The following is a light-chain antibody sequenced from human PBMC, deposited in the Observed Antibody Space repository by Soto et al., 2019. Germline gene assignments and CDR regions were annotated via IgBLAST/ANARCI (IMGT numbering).Light chain of an antibody. Sequence: EVVMTQSPATLSVSPGERVTLYCRASQSVYVNVAWYQQKPGQAPRLLISGASTRATGIPARFSGGGSGTDFTLTISRLEPEDFALYYCQQFHKWPRTFGQGTKVDIK. CDR3: QQFHKWPRT. CDR1: QSVYVN. V-gene: IGKV3-15*01. CDR2: GAS. J-gene: IGKJ1*01.